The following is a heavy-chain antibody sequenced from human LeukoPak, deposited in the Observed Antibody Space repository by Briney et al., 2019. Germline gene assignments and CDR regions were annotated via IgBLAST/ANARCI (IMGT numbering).Heavy chain of an antibody. CDR2: INHSEST. CDR3: ARGRGMITFGGVIVSVYFDY. CDR1: GGSFSGYY. Sequence: SETLSLTCAVYGGSFSGYYWSWIRQPPGKGLEWIGEINHSESTNYNPSLKSRVTISVDTSKNQFSLKLSSVTAADTAVYYCARGRGMITFGGVIVSVYFDYWGQGTLVTVSS. V-gene: IGHV4-34*01. D-gene: IGHD3-16*02. J-gene: IGHJ4*02.